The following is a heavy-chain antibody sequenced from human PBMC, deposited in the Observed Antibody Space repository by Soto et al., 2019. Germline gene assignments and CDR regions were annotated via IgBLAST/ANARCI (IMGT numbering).Heavy chain of an antibody. CDR3: GRSFPTFTAHDS. CDR1: GFIFSNYE. V-gene: IGHV3-48*03. CDR2: ISPTGNRI. D-gene: IGHD2-21*02. J-gene: IGHJ5*01. Sequence: EVQLVESGGGLVQPGWSLRLSCAASGFIFSNYEMNWVRQAPGKGLQWVSFISPTGNRIYYGGSGKGRFTISRDNAKNSLFLQMNSLTDEDTALYFCGRSFPTFTAHDSWGQGNLVT.